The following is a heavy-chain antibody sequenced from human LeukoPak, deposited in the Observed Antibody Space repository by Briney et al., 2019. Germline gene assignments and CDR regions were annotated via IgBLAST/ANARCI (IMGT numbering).Heavy chain of an antibody. CDR1: GGSISSYY. CDR2: IYTSGST. CDR3: ARGGGHSGYDLGRYYFDY. J-gene: IGHJ4*02. V-gene: IGHV4-4*07. Sequence: SETLSLTCTVSGGSISSYYWSWIRQPAGKGLEWIGRIYTSGSTNYNPSLKSRVTMSVDTSKNQFSLKLSSVTAADTAVYYCARGGGHSGYDLGRYYFDYWGQGTLVTVSS. D-gene: IGHD5-12*01.